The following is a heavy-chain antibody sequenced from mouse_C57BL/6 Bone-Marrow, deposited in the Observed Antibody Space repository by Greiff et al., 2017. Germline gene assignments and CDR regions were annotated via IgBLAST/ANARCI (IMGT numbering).Heavy chain of an antibody. CDR1: GYTFTSYG. CDR2: IYPRSGNK. J-gene: IGHJ4*01. V-gene: IGHV1-81*01. Sequence: QVQLQQSGAELARPGASVKLSCKASGYTFTSYGISWVKQRTGKGLEWIGEIYPRSGNKYYNEKFKGKATLTADNSSSTAYMELRSLTSEDSAVYFCAREWYYYGSSPYYYAMDYWGQGTSVTVSA. CDR3: AREWYYYGSSPYYYAMDY. D-gene: IGHD1-1*01.